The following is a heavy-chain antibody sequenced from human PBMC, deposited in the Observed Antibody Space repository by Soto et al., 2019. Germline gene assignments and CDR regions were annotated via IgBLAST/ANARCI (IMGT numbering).Heavy chain of an antibody. J-gene: IGHJ3*02. CDR1: GGSISSGGYY. CDR3: AREKLKSLDI. Sequence: SETLSLTCTVSGGSISSGGYYWSWIRQHPGKGLEWIGYIYYSGSTYFNPSLKSRVTISVDTSKNQFSLKLSSVTAADTAVYYCAREKLKSLDIWGQGTMVTVSS. D-gene: IGHD1-1*01. CDR2: IYYSGST. V-gene: IGHV4-31*03.